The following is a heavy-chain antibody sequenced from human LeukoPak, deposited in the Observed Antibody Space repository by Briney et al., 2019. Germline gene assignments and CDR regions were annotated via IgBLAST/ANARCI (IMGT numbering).Heavy chain of an antibody. J-gene: IGHJ4*02. CDR1: RFTFSNYG. Sequence: GGSLRLSCAGSRFTFSNYGMHWVRQAPGKGLEWVAVISIDGGEKHYGDSVRGRSTISRDNSKNMLYLQMNSLRVEDTAVYYCANPQSRGYDYLDYWGQGTLVTVSS. CDR2: ISIDGGEK. V-gene: IGHV3-30*18. D-gene: IGHD5-12*01. CDR3: ANPQSRGYDYLDY.